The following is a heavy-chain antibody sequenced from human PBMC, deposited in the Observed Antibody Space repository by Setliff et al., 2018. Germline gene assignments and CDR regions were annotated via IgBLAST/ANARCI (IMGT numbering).Heavy chain of an antibody. CDR1: GVSLSSYF. J-gene: IGHJ6*02. CDR3: VREGRNYYNGIDV. Sequence: TLSLTCPVSGVSLSSYFWSWLRQPAGKGLEWIGRIQVGGTSTYNPSLKSRVATSVDTSKNQFSLRLTHVTAADTAVYYCVREGRNYYNGIDVWGQGTTVTV. CDR2: IQVGGTS. V-gene: IGHV4-4*07. D-gene: IGHD3-10*01.